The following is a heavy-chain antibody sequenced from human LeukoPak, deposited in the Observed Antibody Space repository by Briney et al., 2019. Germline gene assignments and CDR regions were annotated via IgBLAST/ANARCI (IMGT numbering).Heavy chain of an antibody. V-gene: IGHV3-23*01. CDR1: GFTFSSYG. D-gene: IGHD3-22*01. Sequence: GGSLRLSCAASGFTFSSYGMTWVRQAPGKGLEWVSAIRGSGGSTYYADSVKGRFTISRDNSKYTLYLQMNSLRAEDTAVYYCAKRDTSGYYYFDYWGQGTLVTVSS. J-gene: IGHJ4*02. CDR3: AKRDTSGYYYFDY. CDR2: IRGSGGST.